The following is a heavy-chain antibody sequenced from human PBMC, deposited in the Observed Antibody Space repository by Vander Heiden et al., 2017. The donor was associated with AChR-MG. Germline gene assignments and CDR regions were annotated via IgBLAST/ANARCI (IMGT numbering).Heavy chain of an antibody. CDR2: RSYDGSNK. CDR1: GFTFSSYG. D-gene: IGHD1-26*01. J-gene: IGHJ4*02. CDR3: AKKGENTTPFDY. Sequence: QVQLVESGGGGVQPGRSLRLSCAASGFTFSSYGMHGVRQGTGKGLEWVAVRSYDGSNKYYADSVKGRFTIARDKSKNTLYLQMNSLRAEDTAVYYCAKKGENTTPFDYWGQGTLVTVSS. V-gene: IGHV3-30*18.